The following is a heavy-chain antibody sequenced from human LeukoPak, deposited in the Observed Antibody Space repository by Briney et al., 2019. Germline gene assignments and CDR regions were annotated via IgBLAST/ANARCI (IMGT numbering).Heavy chain of an antibody. Sequence: GGSLRLSCAASGLTFSGSAMHWVRQASGKGLEWVGRIRSEANSYATAYAASVKGRFTISRDDSKNTAYLQMNSLKTEDTAVYYCIRQRTEGWFDPWGQGTLVTVSS. CDR3: IRQRTEGWFDP. J-gene: IGHJ5*02. V-gene: IGHV3-73*01. CDR2: IRSEANSYAT. CDR1: GLTFSGSA.